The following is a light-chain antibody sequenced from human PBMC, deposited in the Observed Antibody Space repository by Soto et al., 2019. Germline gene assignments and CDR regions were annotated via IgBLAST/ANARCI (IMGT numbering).Light chain of an antibody. J-gene: IGKJ1*01. V-gene: IGKV3-20*01. Sequence: EIVLTQSPGTLSLSPGERVTLSCGASQSVPANYLAWYQQKPGQAPRLLIYGASNRATGIPDRFSGSGAGRDFTLTVSRLEPEDFAVYCCLQYGTPWWTFGQGARVEIK. CDR2: GAS. CDR3: LQYGTPWWT. CDR1: QSVPANY.